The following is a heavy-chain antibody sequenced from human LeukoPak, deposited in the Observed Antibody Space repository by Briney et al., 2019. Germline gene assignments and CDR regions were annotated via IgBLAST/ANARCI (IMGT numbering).Heavy chain of an antibody. V-gene: IGHV6-1*01. CDR3: AREPTVSGSYYGYYYMDV. Sequence: SQTLSLTCAISGDSVSSNSAAWNWIRQSPSRGLEWLGRTYYRSKWYNDYAVSLKSRITINPDTSKNQFSLQLNSVTPEDTAVYYCAREPTVSGSYYGYYYMDVWGKGTTVTVSS. D-gene: IGHD3-10*01. CDR2: TYYRSKWYN. CDR1: GDSVSSNSAA. J-gene: IGHJ6*03.